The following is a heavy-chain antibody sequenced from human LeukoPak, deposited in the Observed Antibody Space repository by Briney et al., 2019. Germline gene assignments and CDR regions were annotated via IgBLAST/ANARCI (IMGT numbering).Heavy chain of an antibody. CDR3: ARLMARGAFDI. CDR1: GGSFSGYY. Sequence: SETLSLTCAVYGGSFSGYYWSWIRQPPGKGLEWIGEINHSGSTNYNPSLKSRVTISVDTSKNQFSLKLSSVTAADTAVYYCARLMARGAFDIWGQGTMVTVSS. D-gene: IGHD5-24*01. CDR2: INHSGST. V-gene: IGHV4-34*01. J-gene: IGHJ3*02.